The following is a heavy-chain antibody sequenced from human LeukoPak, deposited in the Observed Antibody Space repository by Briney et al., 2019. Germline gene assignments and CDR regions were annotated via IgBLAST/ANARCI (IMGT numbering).Heavy chain of an antibody. CDR3: TDFYYDSSGYPIPAY. CDR1: GYFFPNAW. Sequence: GGSLRLSCTISGYFFPNAWLNWVRQPSGKGLEWVGRVGSKADGYATAYGASVKGRFTISRDDSRNTAWLQMNSLKSEDTAVYYCTDFYYDSSGYPIPAYWGQGTLVTVSS. J-gene: IGHJ4*02. CDR2: VGSKADGYAT. V-gene: IGHV3-73*01. D-gene: IGHD3-22*01.